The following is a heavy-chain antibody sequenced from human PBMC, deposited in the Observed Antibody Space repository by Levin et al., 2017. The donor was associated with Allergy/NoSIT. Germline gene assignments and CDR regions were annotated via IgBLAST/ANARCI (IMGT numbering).Heavy chain of an antibody. CDR2: IAYDGSLK. J-gene: IGHJ4*02. Sequence: PGGSLRLSCAASGFTFSNYGMHWVRQAPGKGLEWVAVIAYDGSLKFYADSVRGRFSISRDNSRNTLFLQMNSLRGEDTAIYYCAKENAPYATRGWPLDYWGQGTLVTVSS. CDR1: GFTFSNYG. V-gene: IGHV3-30*18. CDR3: AKENAPYATRGWPLDY. D-gene: IGHD6-19*01.